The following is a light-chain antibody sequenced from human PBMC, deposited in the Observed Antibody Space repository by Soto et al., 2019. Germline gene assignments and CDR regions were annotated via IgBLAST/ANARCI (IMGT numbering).Light chain of an antibody. CDR1: SSDVGGYNY. J-gene: IGLJ1*01. V-gene: IGLV2-8*01. CDR2: EVN. Sequence: QSVLTQPPSASGSPGQSVAISCTETSSDVGGYNYVSWYQQHPGKAPKLMIYEVNKRPSGVPDRFSGSKSGNTASLTVSGLQAEDEADYYCSSYAGSSNVFGTGTKGTVL. CDR3: SSYAGSSNV.